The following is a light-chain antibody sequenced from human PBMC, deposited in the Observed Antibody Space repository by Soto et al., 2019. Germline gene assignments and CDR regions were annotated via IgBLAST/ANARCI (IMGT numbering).Light chain of an antibody. CDR2: DVS. V-gene: IGLV2-14*01. CDR3: CSYTTSSTYV. Sequence: QSVLTQPASVSGSPGQSITISCTGTSSDVGSYNYVSWYQQHPGKAPKVMIYDVSNRPSGVSYRFSDSKSGNTASLTISGLQADDDADYYCCSYTTSSTYVFGTGTKLTVL. CDR1: SSDVGSYNY. J-gene: IGLJ1*01.